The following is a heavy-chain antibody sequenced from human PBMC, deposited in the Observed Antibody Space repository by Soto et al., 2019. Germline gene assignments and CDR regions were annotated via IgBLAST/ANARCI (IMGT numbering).Heavy chain of an antibody. V-gene: IGHV3-21*01. CDR1: GFTFSSRG. CDR3: ARGADGYNFGSSGMDV. Sequence: GGSLSLSCVASGFTFSSRGMHWVRQPPGKGLECVSSISSDGYIFYADSVRGRFTISRDNAKNSLYLHMNSLSAEDTALYYCARGADGYNFGSSGMDVWGQGTTVTVYS. J-gene: IGHJ6*02. CDR2: ISSDGYI. D-gene: IGHD5-18*01.